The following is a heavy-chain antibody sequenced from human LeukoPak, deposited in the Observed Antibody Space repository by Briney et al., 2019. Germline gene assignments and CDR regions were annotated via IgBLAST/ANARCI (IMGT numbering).Heavy chain of an antibody. V-gene: IGHV3-21*01. CDR1: GFTFSSYS. CDR2: ISSSSSYI. D-gene: IGHD5-24*01. Sequence: GGSLSLSCAASGFTFSSYSMNWVRRAPGKGLEWVSSISSSSSYIYYADSVKGRFTISRDNAKNSLYLQMNSLRAEDTAVYYCARDDGGNFDYWGQGTLVTVSS. CDR3: ARDDGGNFDY. J-gene: IGHJ4*02.